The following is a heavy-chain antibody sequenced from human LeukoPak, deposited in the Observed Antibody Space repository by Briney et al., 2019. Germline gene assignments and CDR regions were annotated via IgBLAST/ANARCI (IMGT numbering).Heavy chain of an antibody. V-gene: IGHV1-2*02. CDR3: ARGSGWYFY. Sequence: ASVKVSCKASGYTFTGYYMHWVRQAPGQGLEWMGWINPHSGDTIYAQKFQGRVTMTRDTSISTAYMELSRLRSDDTAVFYCARGSGWYFYWGQGTLVTVSS. CDR2: INPHSGDT. D-gene: IGHD6-19*01. CDR1: GYTFTGYY. J-gene: IGHJ4*02.